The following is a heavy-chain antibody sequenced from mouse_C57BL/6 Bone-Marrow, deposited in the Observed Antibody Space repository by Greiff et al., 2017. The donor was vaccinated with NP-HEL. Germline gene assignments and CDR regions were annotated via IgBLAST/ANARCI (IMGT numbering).Heavy chain of an antibody. CDR1: GYTFTSYW. V-gene: IGHV1-64*01. Sequence: VKLLESGAELVKPGASVKLSCKASGYTFTSYWMHWVKQRPGQGLEWIGMIHPNSGSTNYNEKFKSKATLTVDKSSSTAYMQLSSLTSEDSAVYYCARSPIYYDYDYWGQGTTLTVSS. CDR3: ARSPIYYDYDY. J-gene: IGHJ2*01. D-gene: IGHD2-4*01. CDR2: IHPNSGST.